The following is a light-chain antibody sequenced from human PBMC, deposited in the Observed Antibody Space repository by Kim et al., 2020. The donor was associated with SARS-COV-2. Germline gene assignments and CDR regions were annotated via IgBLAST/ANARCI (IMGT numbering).Light chain of an antibody. Sequence: GGTVTLTCGLSSGSVSTDHYPSWYQQTPGQAPRALIYTTNTRSSGVPDRFSGSILGNKAALTITGAQADDESDYYCVLYVGSGISVFGGGTQLTVL. J-gene: IGLJ3*02. CDR1: SGSVSTDHY. V-gene: IGLV8-61*01. CDR2: TTN. CDR3: VLYVGSGISV.